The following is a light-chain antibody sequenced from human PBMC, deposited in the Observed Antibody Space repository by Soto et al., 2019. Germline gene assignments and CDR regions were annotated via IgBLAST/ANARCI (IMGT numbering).Light chain of an antibody. CDR3: QQDNNWPRT. J-gene: IGKJ1*01. Sequence: EIMVTQSPATLSVSPGEKATLSCRASQSVSSNLAWYQQKPGQAPRLLIYGASTRATGIPARFSGSGSGTEFTLTISSLQSEDFAAYYCQQDNNWPRTFGQGTRWIS. V-gene: IGKV3-15*01. CDR1: QSVSSN. CDR2: GAS.